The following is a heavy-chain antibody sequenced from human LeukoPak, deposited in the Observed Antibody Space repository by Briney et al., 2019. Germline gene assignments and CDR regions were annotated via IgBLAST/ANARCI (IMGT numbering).Heavy chain of an antibody. J-gene: IGHJ4*02. CDR2: IWYDGSNK. CDR1: GFTFSSYG. D-gene: IGHD2-8*01. V-gene: IGHV3-33*01. Sequence: QPGRSLRLSCAASGFTFSSYGMHWVRQAPGEGLEWVAVIWYDGSNKYYADSVKGRFTISRDNSKNTLYLQMNSLRAEDTAVYYCARDKLMVYAGLIDYWGQGTLVTVSS. CDR3: ARDKLMVYAGLIDY.